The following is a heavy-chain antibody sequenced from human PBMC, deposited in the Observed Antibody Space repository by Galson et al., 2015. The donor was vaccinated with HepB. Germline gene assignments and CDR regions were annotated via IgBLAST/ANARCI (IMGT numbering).Heavy chain of an antibody. CDR2: INGGDGNT. Sequence: SVKVSCKASGYAFTSYAIHWVRQAPGQRPEWMGWINGGDGNTKYSHKFQGGVTFTRDTSARTAYLELSRLRSEDTAVYYCAISGNWYNPAFDYWGQGTLVTVSS. V-gene: IGHV1-3*01. J-gene: IGHJ4*02. D-gene: IGHD1/OR15-1a*01. CDR1: GYAFTSYA. CDR3: AISGNWYNPAFDY.